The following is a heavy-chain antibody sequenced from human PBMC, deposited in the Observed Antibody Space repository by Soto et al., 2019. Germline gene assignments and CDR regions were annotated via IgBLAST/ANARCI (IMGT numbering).Heavy chain of an antibody. CDR2: ILTSGST. Sequence: QVQLQESGPGLVKPSETLSLTCTVSGGSISSYFWNWIRQPAGKGLEWIGRILTSGSTNYNPSLKSRVTLSVDTYKNQFSLKMTSVTAADTAVYYCARGSVNWFDPWGQGTLVTVSS. CDR1: GGSISSYF. V-gene: IGHV4-4*07. J-gene: IGHJ5*02. CDR3: ARGSVNWFDP.